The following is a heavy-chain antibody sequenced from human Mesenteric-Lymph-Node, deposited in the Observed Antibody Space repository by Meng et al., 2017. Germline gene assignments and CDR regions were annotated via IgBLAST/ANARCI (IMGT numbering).Heavy chain of an antibody. Sequence: GGSLRLSCAASGFTFSSYGMHWVRQAPGKGLEWVAVIWYDGSNKYYADSVKGRFTISRDNSKNTLYLQMNSLRAEDTAVYYCAKVGYYDSSNYYAYFQHWGQGTLVTVSS. J-gene: IGHJ1*01. D-gene: IGHD3-22*01. V-gene: IGHV3-33*06. CDR1: GFTFSSYG. CDR2: IWYDGSNK. CDR3: AKVGYYDSSNYYAYFQH.